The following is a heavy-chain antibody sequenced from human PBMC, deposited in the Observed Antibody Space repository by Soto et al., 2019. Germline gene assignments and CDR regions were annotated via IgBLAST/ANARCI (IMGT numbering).Heavy chain of an antibody. CDR1: GGTFSSYA. D-gene: IGHD6-13*01. CDR2: IIPIFGTA. Sequence: QVQLVQSGAEVKKPGSSVKVSCKASGGTFSSYAISWVRQAPGQGLEWMGGIIPIFGTANYAQKFQGRVKITADESTSTAYMDLSSLKSEDTAVNYCARGSGSSSHLFYYYGMDVWGQGTTVTVSS. V-gene: IGHV1-69*01. CDR3: ARGSGSSSHLFYYYGMDV. J-gene: IGHJ6*02.